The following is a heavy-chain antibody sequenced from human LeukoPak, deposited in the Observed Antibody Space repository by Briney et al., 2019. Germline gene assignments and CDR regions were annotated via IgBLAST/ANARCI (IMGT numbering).Heavy chain of an antibody. D-gene: IGHD3-3*01. J-gene: IGHJ4*02. CDR3: ARRRQYYDFWSGYYSPYFDY. V-gene: IGHV4-59*01. CDR1: GGSISSYY. Sequence: SETVSLTCTVSGGSISSYYWSWIRQPPGKGLEWIGYIYYSGSTNYNPSLKSRVTISVDTSKNQFSLKLSSVTAADTAVYYCARRRQYYDFWSGYYSPYFDYWGQGTLVTVSS. CDR2: IYYSGST.